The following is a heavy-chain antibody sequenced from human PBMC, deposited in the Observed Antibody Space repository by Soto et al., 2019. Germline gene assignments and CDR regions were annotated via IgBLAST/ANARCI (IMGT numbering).Heavy chain of an antibody. Sequence: GGSLRLSCAASGFSFSSHDMHWVRQAPGKGLEYVSSINSNGVDTYYANSVKGRFTISRDNSKNTLYLQMGSLRAEDMAVYYCARPPFYYDSSYSGYWGQGTLVTVSS. D-gene: IGHD3-22*01. CDR1: GFSFSSHD. J-gene: IGHJ4*02. CDR3: ARPPFYYDSSYSGY. V-gene: IGHV3-64*01. CDR2: INSNGVDT.